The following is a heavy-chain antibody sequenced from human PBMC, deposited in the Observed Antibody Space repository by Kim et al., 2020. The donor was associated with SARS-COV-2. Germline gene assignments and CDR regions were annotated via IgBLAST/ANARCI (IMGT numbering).Heavy chain of an antibody. CDR1: GYSFTSYW. J-gene: IGHJ6*02. D-gene: IGHD3-22*01. V-gene: IGHV5-51*01. Sequence: GESLKISCQGSGYSFTSYWIGWVRQMPGKGLEWMGIIYPGDSDTRYSPSFQGQVTISADKSISTAYLQWSSLKASDTAMYYCARLEYDSSGYYWGYYYYYGMDVWGQGTTVTVSS. CDR2: IYPGDSDT. CDR3: ARLEYDSSGYYWGYYYYYGMDV.